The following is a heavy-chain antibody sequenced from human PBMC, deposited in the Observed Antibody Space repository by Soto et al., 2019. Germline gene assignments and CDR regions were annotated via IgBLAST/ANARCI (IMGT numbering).Heavy chain of an antibody. J-gene: IGHJ4*02. CDR1: GGSISSGGHY. CDR3: ARSGMVRGATIDY. Sequence: QVQLQESGPGLVKPSQTLSLTCTVSGGSISSGGHYWSWIRQHPGKGLEWIGSIYYSGSTYYNPSRKGRLTISGDTSKNQFSLTLSYVTAADTAVYYCARSGMVRGATIDYWGQGTLVTVSS. CDR2: IYYSGST. V-gene: IGHV4-31*03. D-gene: IGHD3-10*01.